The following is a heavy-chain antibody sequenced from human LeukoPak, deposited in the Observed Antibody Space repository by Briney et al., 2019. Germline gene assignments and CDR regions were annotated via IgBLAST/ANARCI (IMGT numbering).Heavy chain of an antibody. V-gene: IGHV4-61*02. CDR3: ARVDQALGGRYYYYYMDA. Sequence: SETLSLTCTVSGAFISNGIYYWSWIRQPAGKGLEWIGRIYSSGSTNYNPSLKSRVTISVDTSKNQFSLKLSSVTAADTAVYYCARVDQALGGRYYYYYMDAWGKGTTVTVSS. CDR1: GAFISNGIYY. CDR2: IYSSGST. J-gene: IGHJ6*03. D-gene: IGHD3-10*01.